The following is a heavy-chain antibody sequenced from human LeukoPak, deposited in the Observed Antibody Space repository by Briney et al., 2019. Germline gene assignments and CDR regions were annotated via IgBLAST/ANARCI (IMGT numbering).Heavy chain of an antibody. CDR1: GGSSSSSNW. V-gene: IGHV4-4*02. CDR2: IDHSGRT. Sequence: SGTLSLTCAVSGGSSSSSNWWNWVRQPPGKGLEWIGEIDHSGRTNYNPSLKSRVTISVDKSKNQISLKLSSVTAADTAVYYCARAFVGIAAAGTNWFDPWGQGTLVTVSS. CDR3: ARAFVGIAAAGTNWFDP. J-gene: IGHJ5*02. D-gene: IGHD6-13*01.